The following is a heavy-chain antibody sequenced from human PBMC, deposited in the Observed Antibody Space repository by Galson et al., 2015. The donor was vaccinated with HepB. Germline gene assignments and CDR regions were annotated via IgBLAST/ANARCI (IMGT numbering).Heavy chain of an antibody. D-gene: IGHD3-10*01. Sequence: SLRLSCAASGFNFSNYSMNWVRQALGKGLEWVSSVSSSSRTLYYADSVRGRFTISRANAKNSLFLPIHRLRAEDTAVYYCARELLWFRQRGYFDYWGEGTLVTVSS. CDR3: ARELLWFRQRGYFDY. CDR2: VSSSSRTL. J-gene: IGHJ4*02. V-gene: IGHV3-48*01. CDR1: GFNFSNYS.